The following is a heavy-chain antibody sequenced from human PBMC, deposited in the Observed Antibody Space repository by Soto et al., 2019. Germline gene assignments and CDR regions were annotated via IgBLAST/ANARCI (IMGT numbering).Heavy chain of an antibody. J-gene: IGHJ4*02. V-gene: IGHV6-1*01. Sequence: SQTLSLTCVISGDSVSSNSAAWNWIRQSPSRGLEWLGRTYYRSKWYSNYAVSVKSRITINPDTSKNQFSLQLNSVTPEDTAVYYCAGPQRWSGDYFDYWGQGTLVTVSS. CDR3: AGPQRWSGDYFDY. D-gene: IGHD3-10*01. CDR1: GDSVSSNSAA. CDR2: TYYRSKWYS.